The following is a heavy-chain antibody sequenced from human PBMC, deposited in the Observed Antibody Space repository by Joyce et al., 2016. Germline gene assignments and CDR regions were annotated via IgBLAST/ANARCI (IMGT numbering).Heavy chain of an antibody. Sequence: EVQLVESGGGLVKPGGSLRLSCAASGFSFRNAWVTRVRQAPGKGLAGVGRVKSKSQGGTTDYAAPVKGRFTISRDDSRDTAYLQMNSLKSEDTGVYFCVTGLCIGTACHWDDAFDVWGQGTMVTVSS. D-gene: IGHD2-2*01. J-gene: IGHJ3*01. V-gene: IGHV3-15*01. CDR1: GFSFRNAW. CDR2: VKSKSQGGTT. CDR3: VTGLCIGTACHWDDAFDV.